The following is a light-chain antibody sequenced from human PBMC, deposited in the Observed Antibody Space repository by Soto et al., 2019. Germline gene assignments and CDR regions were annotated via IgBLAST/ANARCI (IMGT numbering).Light chain of an antibody. V-gene: IGKV1-5*03. CDR2: KAS. CDR3: QQYNSYPYT. Sequence: DIKMTQSTSTLSASVGDRVTITCRASQSISSWLAWYQQKPGKAPKLLTYKASSLESGVPSRFSGSGSGTEFTLTISSLQPDDFATYYCQQYNSYPYTFGQGTKLEIK. CDR1: QSISSW. J-gene: IGKJ2*01.